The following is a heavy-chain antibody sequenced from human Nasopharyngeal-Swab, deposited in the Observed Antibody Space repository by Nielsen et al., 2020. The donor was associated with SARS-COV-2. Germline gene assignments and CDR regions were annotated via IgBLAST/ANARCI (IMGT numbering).Heavy chain of an antibody. Sequence: WIRQPPGKGLEWIGYIYYSGSTYYNPSLKSRVTISVDTPKNQFSLKLSSVTAADTAVYYCARDREYFQHWGQGTLVTVSS. V-gene: IGHV4-31*02. CDR2: IYYSGST. CDR3: ARDREYFQH. J-gene: IGHJ1*01.